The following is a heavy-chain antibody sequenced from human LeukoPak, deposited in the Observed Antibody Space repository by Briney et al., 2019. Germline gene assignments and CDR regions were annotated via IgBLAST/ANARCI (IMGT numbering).Heavy chain of an antibody. J-gene: IGHJ4*02. CDR2: IYYSGGT. V-gene: IGHV4-34*01. CDR1: GGSFSGYY. Sequence: SETLSLTCAVYGGSFSGYYWSWIRQPPGKGLEWIGSIYYSGGTYYNPSLKSRVTISVDTSKNQFSLKLSSVTAADTAVYYCARHEWLSGSYFGQGTLVTVSS. CDR3: ARHEWLSGSY. D-gene: IGHD1-26*01.